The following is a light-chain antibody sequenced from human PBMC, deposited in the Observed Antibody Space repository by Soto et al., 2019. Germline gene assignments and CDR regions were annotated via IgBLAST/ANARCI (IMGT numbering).Light chain of an antibody. J-gene: IGKJ5*01. CDR2: AAS. CDR1: QGISSF. V-gene: IGKV1-9*01. CDR3: QQLYIFPLT. Sequence: DIHLTQSPSFLSASVGDRVTITCRASQGISSFLAWYKQKPGKAPNLLMYAASTLQSGVPSRFSGGESGTEYTLTISSRQPEDSATYYCQQLYIFPLTFGQGTRLEIK.